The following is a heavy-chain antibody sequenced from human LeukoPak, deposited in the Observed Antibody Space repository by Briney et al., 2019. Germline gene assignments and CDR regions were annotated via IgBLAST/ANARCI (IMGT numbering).Heavy chain of an antibody. V-gene: IGHV1-18*01. CDR1: GYTFTSYG. J-gene: IGHJ6*02. CDR2: ISAHNGDT. D-gene: IGHD2-15*01. Sequence: GASVKVSCKASGYTFTSYGISWVRQAPGQGLEWMGWISAHNGDTNSAQKLQGRVTLTTDTSTSTAYMELRSLRSDDTALYYCARGGRALYYGMDVWGQGTTVTVSS. CDR3: ARGGRALYYGMDV.